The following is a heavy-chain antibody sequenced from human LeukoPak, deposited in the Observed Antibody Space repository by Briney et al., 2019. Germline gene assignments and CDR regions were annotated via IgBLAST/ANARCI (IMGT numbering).Heavy chain of an antibody. D-gene: IGHD3-10*02. Sequence: GGSLRLSCAASGFIFSNYGMHWVRQAPGKGLEWVAFIRYDGIDKYYADSVKGRFTISRDNAKNSLYLQMNSLRAEDTAVYHCAELGITMIGGVWGKGTTVTISS. J-gene: IGHJ6*04. CDR1: GFIFSNYG. CDR2: IRYDGIDK. V-gene: IGHV3-30*02. CDR3: AELGITMIGGV.